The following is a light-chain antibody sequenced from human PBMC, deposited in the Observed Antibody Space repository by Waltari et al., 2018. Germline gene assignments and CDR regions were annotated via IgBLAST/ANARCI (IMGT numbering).Light chain of an antibody. Sequence: DIQMTQPPSSLSASVGERSPITCRASQSISSYLNWYQQKPGKAPKLLIYAASSLQSGVPSRFSGSGSGTDFTLTISSLQPEDFATYYCQQSYSTPNTFGQGTKLEIK. CDR3: QQSYSTPNT. J-gene: IGKJ2*01. CDR2: AAS. V-gene: IGKV1-39*01. CDR1: QSISSY.